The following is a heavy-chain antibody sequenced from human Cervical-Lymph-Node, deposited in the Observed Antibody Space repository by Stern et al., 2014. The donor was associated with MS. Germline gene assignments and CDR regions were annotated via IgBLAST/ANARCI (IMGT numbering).Heavy chain of an antibody. V-gene: IGHV1-69*17. CDR2: IIPSIGIA. D-gene: IGHD2-8*01. J-gene: IGHJ3*02. Sequence: QVQMVQSGAEVKKPGSSVKVSCKAYGGTFSSYAIRWVRQAPGQGLEWVGGIIPSIGIANHAQKFQGRVTITADKSTNTGYMELSSLRSEDTALYYCARDGGGVDIWGQGTMVSVSS. CDR3: ARDGGGVDI. CDR1: GGTFSSYA.